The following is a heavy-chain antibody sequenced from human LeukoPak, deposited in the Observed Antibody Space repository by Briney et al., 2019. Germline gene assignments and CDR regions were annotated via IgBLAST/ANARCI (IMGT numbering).Heavy chain of an antibody. J-gene: IGHJ4*02. D-gene: IGHD4-17*01. CDR1: GFTFSGYA. Sequence: GGSLRLSCAASGFTFSGYAMSWVRQAPGKGLEWVSGIRVSGRTTDYADSVKGRFTISRDNSKNTLDLQMNSLRAEDTAVYYCAKSAASATTFLDYWGQGTLVTVSS. V-gene: IGHV3-23*01. CDR2: IRVSGRTT. CDR3: AKSAASATTFLDY.